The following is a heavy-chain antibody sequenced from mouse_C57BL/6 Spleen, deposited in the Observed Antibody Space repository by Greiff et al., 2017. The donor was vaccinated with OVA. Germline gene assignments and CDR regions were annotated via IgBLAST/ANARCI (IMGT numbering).Heavy chain of an antibody. Sequence: QVQLQQSGAELVKPGASVKMSCKASGYTFTSYWITWVKQRPGQGLEWIGDIYPGSGSTNYNEKFKSKATLTVDTSSSTAYMQLSSLTSEDSAVYYCAKEVYSNSLAMDYWGQGTSVTVSS. CDR2: IYPGSGST. CDR3: AKEVYSNSLAMDY. J-gene: IGHJ4*01. CDR1: GYTFTSYW. D-gene: IGHD2-5*01. V-gene: IGHV1-55*01.